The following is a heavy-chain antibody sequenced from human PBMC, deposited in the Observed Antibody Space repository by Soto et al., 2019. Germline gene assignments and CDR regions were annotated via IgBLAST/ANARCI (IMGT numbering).Heavy chain of an antibody. J-gene: IGHJ4*02. CDR3: ARGRRWNYDFVPFDSLGAIWIDY. CDR2: MNPNSGNT. V-gene: IGHV1-8*01. CDR1: GYTFTSYD. D-gene: IGHD3-3*01. Sequence: QVQLVQSGAEVKKPVASVKVSCKASGYTFTSYDINWVRQATGQGLEWMGWMNPNSGNTGYAQKFQGRVTMTRNTSIRTAYMELSSLRSEDTAVYYCARGRRWNYDFVPFDSLGAIWIDYWGQGTLVTVSS.